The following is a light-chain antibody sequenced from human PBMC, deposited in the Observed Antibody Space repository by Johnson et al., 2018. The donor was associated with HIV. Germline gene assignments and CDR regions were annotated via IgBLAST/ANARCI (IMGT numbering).Light chain of an antibody. J-gene: IGLJ1*01. Sequence: QPVLTQPPSVSAAPGQKVTISCSGSSSNIGNNYVSWYQQLPGTAPKLLIYDNNKLPSGIPDRFSGSKSGTSATLGITGLQTGDEADYYCGTGDSSLSAYVFGTGTKVTVL. V-gene: IGLV1-51*01. CDR1: SSNIGNNY. CDR2: DNN. CDR3: GTGDSSLSAYV.